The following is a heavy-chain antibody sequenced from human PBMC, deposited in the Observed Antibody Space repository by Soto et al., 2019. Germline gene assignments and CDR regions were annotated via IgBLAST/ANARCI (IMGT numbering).Heavy chain of an antibody. Sequence: EVQLVESGGGLVRPGGSLRLSCAASGFTVTNLYMTWVRQAPGKGLEWVSVISSGGSTYYADSVKGRFPISRDNSKNTLYHEMNSLRAGDTAVYYCAGDTFGGAYDFCHGGQGTLVTVSS. D-gene: IGHD3-3*01. CDR3: AGDTFGGAYDFCH. V-gene: IGHV3-66*01. CDR2: ISSGGST. J-gene: IGHJ4*02. CDR1: GFTVTNLY.